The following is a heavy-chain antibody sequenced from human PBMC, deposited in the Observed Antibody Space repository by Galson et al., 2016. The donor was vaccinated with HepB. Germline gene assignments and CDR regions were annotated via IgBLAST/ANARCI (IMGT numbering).Heavy chain of an antibody. J-gene: IGHJ6*02. Sequence: SLRLSCAASGVTVSSNYMSWVRRAPGKGLEWVAVIYSDGSTYNAESVKGRFTISRDNSKNMLYLQMNSLRAEDTAVYYCARDWGYCSSASCSYYGMDVWGQGTTVTVSS. CDR2: IYSDGST. V-gene: IGHV3-53*01. CDR3: ARDWGYCSSASCSYYGMDV. CDR1: GVTVSSNY. D-gene: IGHD2-2*01.